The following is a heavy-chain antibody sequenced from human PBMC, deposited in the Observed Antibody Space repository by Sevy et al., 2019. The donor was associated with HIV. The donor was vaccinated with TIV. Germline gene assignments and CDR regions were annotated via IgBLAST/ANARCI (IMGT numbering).Heavy chain of an antibody. Sequence: GGSLRLSCAASGFTFSSYEMNWVRQAPGNGLEWVSYISSSGSTIYYADSVKGRFTISRDNAKNSLYLQMNSLRAEDTAVYYCARAPTTVTTGDYSGQRTLVTVSS. J-gene: IGHJ4*02. V-gene: IGHV3-48*03. CDR3: ARAPTTVTTGDY. CDR1: GFTFSSYE. CDR2: ISSSGSTI. D-gene: IGHD4-17*01.